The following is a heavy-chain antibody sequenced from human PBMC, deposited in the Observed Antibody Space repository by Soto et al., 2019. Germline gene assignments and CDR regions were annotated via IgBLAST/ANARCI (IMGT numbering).Heavy chain of an antibody. CDR2: ISSSGSTM. V-gene: IGHV3-48*03. CDR1: GFTFSSYE. D-gene: IGHD2-21*01. Sequence: RGSLRLSCAASGFTFSSYEMDWVRQAPGKGLQWVSYISSSGSTMYYADSVKGRFTISRDNAKNSLYLQMNSLRAEDTAVYYCVSQGVNNHYGMDVWGQGTTVTVS. CDR3: VSQGVNNHYGMDV. J-gene: IGHJ6*02.